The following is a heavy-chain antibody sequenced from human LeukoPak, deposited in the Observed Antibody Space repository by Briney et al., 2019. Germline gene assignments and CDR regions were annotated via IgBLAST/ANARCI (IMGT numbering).Heavy chain of an antibody. CDR3: SRELEVTTNYFDY. J-gene: IGHJ4*02. CDR2: INHSGST. V-gene: IGHV4-34*01. D-gene: IGHD4-17*01. Sequence: PSETLSLTCAVYGGSFSGYYWSWIRQPPGKGLEWIGGINHSGSTNYNPSLKSRVTISVDTSKNQFSLKLSSVTAADTAVYYCSRELEVTTNYFDYWGQGTLVTVSS. CDR1: GGSFSGYY.